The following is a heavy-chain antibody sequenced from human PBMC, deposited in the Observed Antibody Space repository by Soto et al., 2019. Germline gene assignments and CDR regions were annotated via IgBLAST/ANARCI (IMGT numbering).Heavy chain of an antibody. Sequence: GGSLRLSCAASGFTFSSYAMSWVRQAPGKGLEWVSAISGSGGSTYYADSVKGRFTISRDNSKNTLYLQMNSLRAEDLDVYSCAKEVGVGWGFDYVDYWGQGTRVTVSS. CDR3: AKEVGVGWGFDYVDY. CDR1: GFTFSSYA. V-gene: IGHV3-23*01. J-gene: IGHJ4*02. D-gene: IGHD1-26*01. CDR2: ISGSGGST.